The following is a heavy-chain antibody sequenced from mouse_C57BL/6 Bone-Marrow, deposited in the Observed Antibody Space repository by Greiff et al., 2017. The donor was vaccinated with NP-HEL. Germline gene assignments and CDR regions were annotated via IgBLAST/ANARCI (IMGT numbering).Heavy chain of an antibody. CDR3: ARDPIYYGNYSPEYFDV. CDR2: ISYDGSN. J-gene: IGHJ1*03. Sequence: EVQVVESGPGLVKPSQSLSLTCSVTGYSITSGYYWNWIRQFPGNKLEWMGYISYDGSNNYNPSLKNRISITRDTSKNQFFLKLNSVTTEDTATYYCARDPIYYGNYSPEYFDVWGTGTTVTVSS. V-gene: IGHV3-6*01. D-gene: IGHD2-1*01. CDR1: GYSITSGYY.